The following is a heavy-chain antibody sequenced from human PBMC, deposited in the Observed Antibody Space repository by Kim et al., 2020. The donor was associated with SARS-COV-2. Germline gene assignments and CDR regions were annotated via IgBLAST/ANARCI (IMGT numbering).Heavy chain of an antibody. D-gene: IGHD6-6*01. V-gene: IGHV3-9*01. CDR3: AKDPMREQLPRRYFDY. CDR2: ISWNSGSI. Sequence: GGSLRLSCAASGFTFVDYAMHWVRQAPGKGLEWVSGISWNSGSIGYADSVKGRFTISRDNAKNSLYLQMNSLRAEDTALYYCAKDPMREQLPRRYFDYWGQGTLVTVSS. J-gene: IGHJ4*02. CDR1: GFTFVDYA.